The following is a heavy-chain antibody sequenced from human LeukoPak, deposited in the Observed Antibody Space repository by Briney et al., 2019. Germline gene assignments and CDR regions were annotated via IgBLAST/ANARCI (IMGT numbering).Heavy chain of an antibody. CDR2: IKQDGSER. D-gene: IGHD2-15*01. V-gene: IGHV3-7*01. CDR1: GFTFSSYA. J-gene: IGHJ4*02. Sequence: PGGSLRLSCAASGFTFSSYAMSWVRQAPGKGLEWVANIKQDGSERYYVDSVKGRFIISRDNAKNSLYLQMNSLRAEDTAVYYCASCSGGSCYSPLDYWGQGTLVTVSS. CDR3: ASCSGGSCYSPLDY.